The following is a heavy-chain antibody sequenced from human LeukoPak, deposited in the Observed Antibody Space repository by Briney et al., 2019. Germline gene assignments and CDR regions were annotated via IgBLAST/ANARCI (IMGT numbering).Heavy chain of an antibody. Sequence: ASVKVSCKASGYTFTGYYMHWVRQAPGQGLEWMGWINPNSGGTNYAQKFQGRVTMTRDTSISTAYMELSRLRSDDTAVYYCARDPSTIFGVDQDDYWGQGTLVTVSS. V-gene: IGHV1-2*02. J-gene: IGHJ4*02. CDR1: GYTFTGYY. D-gene: IGHD3-3*01. CDR3: ARDPSTIFGVDQDDY. CDR2: INPNSGGT.